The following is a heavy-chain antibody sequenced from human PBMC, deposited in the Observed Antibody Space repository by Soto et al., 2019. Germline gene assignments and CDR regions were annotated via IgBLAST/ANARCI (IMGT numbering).Heavy chain of an antibody. D-gene: IGHD7-27*01. Sequence: GGSLRLSCAASGFTFTGYSMSWVRQAPGKGLEWVSAISGSSGGVDYADSVKGRFTVSRDNARNSLYLQMNSLRAEDTAVYYCARDLSWGSNWYYYMDVWGKGTTVTVSS. CDR3: ARDLSWGSNWYYYMDV. CDR1: GFTFTGYS. J-gene: IGHJ6*03. V-gene: IGHV3-23*01. CDR2: ISGSSGGV.